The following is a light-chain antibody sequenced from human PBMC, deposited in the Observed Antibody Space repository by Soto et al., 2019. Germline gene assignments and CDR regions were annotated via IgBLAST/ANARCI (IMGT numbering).Light chain of an antibody. Sequence: QSALTQPRSVSGSPGQSVTVSCTGTSSDVGAYNFVSWYQHHPGKAPKLMIYDVSKRPSGVPDLFSGSKSGNTASLTISGLQAEDEADYYCCSYAGSYTWVFGTGTKLTVL. J-gene: IGLJ1*01. CDR3: CSYAGSYTWV. V-gene: IGLV2-11*01. CDR1: SSDVGAYNF. CDR2: DVS.